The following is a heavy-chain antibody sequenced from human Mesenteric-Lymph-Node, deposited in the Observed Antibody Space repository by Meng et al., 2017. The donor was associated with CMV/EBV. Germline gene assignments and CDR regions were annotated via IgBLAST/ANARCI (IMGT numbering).Heavy chain of an antibody. J-gene: IGHJ6*02. V-gene: IGHV1-2*02. CDR3: ATYCGGDCYTAGYYYYGMDV. CDR1: GYTFTGYY. Sequence: ASVKVSCKASGYTFTGYYMHWVRQAPGQGLEWMGWINPNSVGTNYAQKFQGRVTMTRDTSISTAYMELSRLRSDDTAVYYCATYCGGDCYTAGYYYYGMDVWGQGTTVTVSS. D-gene: IGHD2-21*01. CDR2: INPNSVGT.